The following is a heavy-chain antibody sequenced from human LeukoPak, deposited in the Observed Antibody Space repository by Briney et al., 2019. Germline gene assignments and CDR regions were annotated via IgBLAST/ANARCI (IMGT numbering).Heavy chain of an antibody. CDR2: INPNSGGI. CDR1: GYTFTGYY. Sequence: ASVKVSCKASGYTFTGYYMHWVRQAPGQGLEWMGWINPNSGGINYVQKFQGRVTMTRDTSISTAYVELSRLRSDDTAVYYCARVRITTDSMDVWGQGTTVTVSS. J-gene: IGHJ6*02. D-gene: IGHD3-22*01. V-gene: IGHV1-2*02. CDR3: ARVRITTDSMDV.